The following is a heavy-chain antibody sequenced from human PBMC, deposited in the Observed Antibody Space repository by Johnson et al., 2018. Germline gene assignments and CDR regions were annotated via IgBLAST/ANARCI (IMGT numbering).Heavy chain of an antibody. CDR2: IKRMTDGGTT. J-gene: IGHJ4*02. CDR3: SKTPPYDLWSGYNFDF. CDR1: GLAFNNAW. D-gene: IGHD3-3*01. Sequence: VQLVQSGGGLVKPGGSLRLSCAAPGLAFNNAWMNWVRQAPGKGLEWVGRIKRMTDGGTTDYAAPVKGRFTISRDDGKSTLYLQMNSLKTEDTGVYYCSKTPPYDLWSGYNFDFLGQGTLVSVSS. V-gene: IGHV3-15*07.